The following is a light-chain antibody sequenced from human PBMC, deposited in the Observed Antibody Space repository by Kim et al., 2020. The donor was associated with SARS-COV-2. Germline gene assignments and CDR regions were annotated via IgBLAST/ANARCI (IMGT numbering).Light chain of an antibody. CDR3: QKCDSAPWT. CDR2: AAS. CDR1: QDIRNY. Sequence: ASVGDRVTIPCRASQDIRNYLAWFQLKPGKAPKLLIYAASALQPGVPSRFSGSGSGTDFTLTVTSLQPEDVATYYCQKCDSAPWTFGQGTKVDIK. J-gene: IGKJ1*01. V-gene: IGKV1-27*01.